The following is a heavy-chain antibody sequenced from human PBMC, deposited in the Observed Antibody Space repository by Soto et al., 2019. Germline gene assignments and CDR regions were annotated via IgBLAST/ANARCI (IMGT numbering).Heavy chain of an antibody. V-gene: IGHV1-2*02. CDR3: ARYRIPPRLYSTASGLIYCVGMDV. CDR2: INPNSGAT. J-gene: IGHJ6*02. CDR1: EYTFTGYY. Sequence: QVQLVQSGAEVKKPGASVKVSCKASEYTFTGYYLHWVRQAPGQGLEWMGWINPNSGATTYAQKLQGRVTMTRDTSISTAYMELSRLGSDATAVYYCARYRIPPRLYSTASGLIYCVGMDVWAQATTVTVSS. D-gene: IGHD6-6*01.